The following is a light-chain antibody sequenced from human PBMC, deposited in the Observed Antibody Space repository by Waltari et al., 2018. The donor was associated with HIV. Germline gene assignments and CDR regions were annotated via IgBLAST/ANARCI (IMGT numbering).Light chain of an antibody. J-gene: IGLJ3*02. CDR2: SNN. CDR3: AAWDDSLNGFWV. CDR1: SSNIGSNT. V-gene: IGLV1-44*01. Sequence: QSVLTQPPSASGTPGQRVTIPCSGSSSNIGSNTVNWYQQLPGTAPKLLIYSNNQRPSGFPDRFSGSKSGTSASLASSGLQSEDEADYYCAAWDDSLNGFWVFGGGTKLTVL.